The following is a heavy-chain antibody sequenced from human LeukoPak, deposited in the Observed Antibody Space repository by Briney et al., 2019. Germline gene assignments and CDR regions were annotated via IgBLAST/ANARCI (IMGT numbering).Heavy chain of an antibody. CDR2: ISTTGNTI. Sequence: GGSLRLSCAASGFTFSNYKMTRVRQSPGKGLEWISYISTTGNTIYYTDSVKGRFTVSRDNAKSSLYLQMNSLRDEDTGIYYCAREARMTTIFSWFDPWGQGTLVTVSS. V-gene: IGHV3-48*02. J-gene: IGHJ5*02. CDR1: GFTFSNYK. D-gene: IGHD5-24*01. CDR3: AREARMTTIFSWFDP.